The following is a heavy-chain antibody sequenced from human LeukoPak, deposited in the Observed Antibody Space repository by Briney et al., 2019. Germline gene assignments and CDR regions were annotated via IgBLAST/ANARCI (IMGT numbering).Heavy chain of an antibody. Sequence: GGSLRLSCAASRYTYSNAWMICVRQAPGKGREGVGRIKSKTDGGITENDTTVKGRFTILRDESKNTLNLKMNSLKTEDTAVYYCTTELIVVVTAEYYFDYWGQGTLVTVSS. V-gene: IGHV3-15*01. J-gene: IGHJ4*02. D-gene: IGHD2-21*02. CDR1: RYTYSNAW. CDR2: IKSKTDGGIT. CDR3: TTELIVVVTAEYYFDY.